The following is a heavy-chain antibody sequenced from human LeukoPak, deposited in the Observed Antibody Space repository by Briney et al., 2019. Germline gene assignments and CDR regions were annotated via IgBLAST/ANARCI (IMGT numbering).Heavy chain of an antibody. J-gene: IGHJ4*02. CDR1: GGTFSSYA. CDR3: ATVRKEVAAAGTTSPIDY. D-gene: IGHD6-13*01. Sequence: GASVKVSCKASGGTFSSYAISWVRQAPGKGLEWMGGFDPEDGETIYAQKFQGRVTMTEDTSTDTAYMELSSLRSEDTAVYYCATVRKEVAAAGTTSPIDYWGQGTLVTVSS. CDR2: FDPEDGET. V-gene: IGHV1-24*01.